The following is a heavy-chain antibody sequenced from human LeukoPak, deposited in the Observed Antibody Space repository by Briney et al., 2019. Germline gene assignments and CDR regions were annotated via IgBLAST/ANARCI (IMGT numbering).Heavy chain of an antibody. CDR2: ISAYNGNT. Sequence: GASVKVSCKASGYTFTSYGISWVRQAPGQGLEWMGWISAYNGNTNYAQKLQGRVTMTTDASTSTAYMELRSLRSDDTAVYYCARDVGSRDGYNLADAFDIWGQGTMVTVSS. V-gene: IGHV1-18*01. CDR1: GYTFTSYG. CDR3: ARDVGSRDGYNLADAFDI. J-gene: IGHJ3*02. D-gene: IGHD5-24*01.